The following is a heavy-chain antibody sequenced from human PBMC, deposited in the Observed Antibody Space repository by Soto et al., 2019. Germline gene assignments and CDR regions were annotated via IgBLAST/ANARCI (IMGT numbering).Heavy chain of an antibody. J-gene: IGHJ5*02. CDR1: GGSISSSRYY. CDR2: IYYSGST. CDR3: ARHARVVATMGIGSWFDP. D-gene: IGHD5-12*01. V-gene: IGHV4-39*01. Sequence: SETLSLTCTVSGGSISSSRYYWGWIRQPPGKGLEWIGSIYYSGSTYYNPPLKSRVTISVDASKNQFSLKLSSVTAADTAVYYCARHARVVATMGIGSWFDPWGQGTLVTVSS.